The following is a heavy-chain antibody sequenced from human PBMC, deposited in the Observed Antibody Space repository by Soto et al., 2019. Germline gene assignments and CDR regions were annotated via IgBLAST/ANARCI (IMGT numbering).Heavy chain of an antibody. V-gene: IGHV3-33*01. Sequence: QVQLVESGGGVVQPGRSLRLSCAASGFTFSSYGMHWVRQAPGKGLEWVAVIWYDGSNKYYADSVKGRFTISRDNSKNTLYLQMTSLRAEDAAVYYCARDTAMADGMDVWGQGTTVTVSS. CDR2: IWYDGSNK. D-gene: IGHD5-18*01. J-gene: IGHJ6*02. CDR1: GFTFSSYG. CDR3: ARDTAMADGMDV.